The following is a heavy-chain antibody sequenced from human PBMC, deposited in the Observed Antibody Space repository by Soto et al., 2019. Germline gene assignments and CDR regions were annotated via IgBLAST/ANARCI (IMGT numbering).Heavy chain of an antibody. CDR2: ISYDGSNK. J-gene: IGHJ4*02. Sequence: GSLRLSCAASGFTFSSYAMHWVRQAPGKGLEWVAVISYDGSNKYYADSVKGRFTISRDNSKNTLYLQMNSLRAEDTAVYYCARDPYGLYYFDYWGQGTLVTVSS. CDR1: GFTFSSYA. CDR3: ARDPYGLYYFDY. D-gene: IGHD3-10*01. V-gene: IGHV3-30-3*01.